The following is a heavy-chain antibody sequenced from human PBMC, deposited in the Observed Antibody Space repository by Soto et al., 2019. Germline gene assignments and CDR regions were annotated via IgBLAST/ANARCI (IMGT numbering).Heavy chain of an antibody. CDR2: ISYDGTKK. D-gene: IGHD2-21*02. CDR1: GSSFSHFG. Sequence: QVQLVESGGGVVQPGGSLTLSCAASGSSFSHFGMHWVRQAPGKGPEWVAVISYDGTKKYYLDSVKGRFTISRDNSKNTLYLQMKSLRAEDTALYFCARAPGGGDPAYFYYAMDVWGQGTTVTVSS. CDR3: ARAPGGGDPAYFYYAMDV. V-gene: IGHV3-30*03. J-gene: IGHJ6*02.